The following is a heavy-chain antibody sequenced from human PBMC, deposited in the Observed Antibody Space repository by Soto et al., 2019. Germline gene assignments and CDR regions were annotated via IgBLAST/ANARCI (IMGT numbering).Heavy chain of an antibody. J-gene: IGHJ5*02. CDR2: IYYSGST. CDR3: AREKHYCSGGSCYVNWFDP. D-gene: IGHD2-15*01. CDR1: GGSISSYY. Sequence: PSETLSLTCTVSGGSISSYYWSWIRQPPGKGLEWIGYIYYSGSTNYNPSLKSRVTISVDTSKNQFSLKLSSVTAADTAVYYCAREKHYCSGGSCYVNWFDPWGQGTLVTVSS. V-gene: IGHV4-59*01.